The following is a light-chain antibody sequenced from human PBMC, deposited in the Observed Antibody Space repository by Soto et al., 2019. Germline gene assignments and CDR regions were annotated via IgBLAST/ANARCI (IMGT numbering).Light chain of an antibody. V-gene: IGKV3-15*01. Sequence: EIVLTHSPGTLSLSPGERATFSCRASQSVSSNLAWYQQKPGRAPRLLMYYASTRATDIPARFSGSGSGTEFTLTISSLQSEDFAVYYCQQYNKWPTFGQGTKVDIK. CDR2: YAS. J-gene: IGKJ1*01. CDR1: QSVSSN. CDR3: QQYNKWPT.